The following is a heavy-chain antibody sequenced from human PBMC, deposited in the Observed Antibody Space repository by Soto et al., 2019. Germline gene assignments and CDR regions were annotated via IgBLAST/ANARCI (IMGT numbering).Heavy chain of an antibody. Sequence: ASVKVSCKASGGTFSSYAISWVRQTPGQGLEWMGGIIPIFGTANYAQKFQGRVTITADESTSTAYMELSSLRSEDTAVYYCARGLRAVAGSFIRFDPWGQGTLVTVSS. CDR3: ARGLRAVAGSFIRFDP. V-gene: IGHV1-69*13. J-gene: IGHJ5*02. D-gene: IGHD6-19*01. CDR2: IIPIFGTA. CDR1: GGTFSSYA.